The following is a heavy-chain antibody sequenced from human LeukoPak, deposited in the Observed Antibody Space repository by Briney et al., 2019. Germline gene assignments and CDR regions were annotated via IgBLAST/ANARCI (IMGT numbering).Heavy chain of an antibody. CDR2: INWNSGST. CDR1: GFTFDHYG. D-gene: IGHD6-19*01. CDR3: ARDREGSGWWYFDS. V-gene: IGHV3-20*04. Sequence: GGSLRLSCAASGFTFDHYGMSWVRQAPGKGLEWLGGINWNSGSTGHADSVKGRFTISRDNAKNSLYLQMNGLRAEDTAFYYCARDREGSGWWYFDSWGQGALVTVSS. J-gene: IGHJ4*02.